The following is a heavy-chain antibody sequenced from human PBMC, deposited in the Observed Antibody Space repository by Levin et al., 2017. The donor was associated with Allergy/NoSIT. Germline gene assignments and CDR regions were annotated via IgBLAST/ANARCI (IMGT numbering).Heavy chain of an antibody. CDR2: ISGGGGSS. V-gene: IGHV3-23*01. J-gene: IGHJ3*02. CDR1: GFTFSSYA. Sequence: PAASVKVSCAASGFTFSSYAMNWVRQAPGKGLEWVSAISGGGGSSYYADSVKGRFTISRDNSKNTLYLQMNSLRAEDTAVYYCAKDRSCSSISCTEGSAFDIWGQGTMVTVSS. D-gene: IGHD2-2*01. CDR3: AKDRSCSSISCTEGSAFDI.